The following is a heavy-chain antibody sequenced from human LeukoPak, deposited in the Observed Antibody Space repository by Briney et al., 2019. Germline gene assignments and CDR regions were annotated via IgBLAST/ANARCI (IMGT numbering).Heavy chain of an antibody. V-gene: IGHV3-53*01. CDR1: GFTVSSNY. CDR2: IYSGGST. CDR3: ARDRRGAAAGPYMDV. Sequence: GGSLRLSCAASGFTVSSNYMSWVRQAPGKGLEWVSVIYSGGSTYYADSVKGRLTISRDNSKNTLYLQMNSLRAEDTAVYYCARDRRGAAAGPYMDVWGKGTTVTVSS. D-gene: IGHD6-13*01. J-gene: IGHJ6*03.